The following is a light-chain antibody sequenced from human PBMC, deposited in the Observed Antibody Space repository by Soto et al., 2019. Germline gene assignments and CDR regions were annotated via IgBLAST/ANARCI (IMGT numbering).Light chain of an antibody. J-gene: IGLJ3*02. CDR3: SSYTSSTTQV. CDR2: EVS. CDR1: SSDVGSYNY. V-gene: IGLV2-14*01. Sequence: SVLTQPASVSGSPGQSITISCTGTSSDVGSYNYVSWYQQHPGKVPKLVIYEVSNRPSGISYRFSDSKSGNTASLTISGLQAEDEADYYCSSYTSSTTQVFGGGTKVTVL.